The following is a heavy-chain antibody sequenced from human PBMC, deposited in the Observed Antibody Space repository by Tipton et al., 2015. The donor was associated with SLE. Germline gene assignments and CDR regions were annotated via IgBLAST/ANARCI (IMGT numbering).Heavy chain of an antibody. D-gene: IGHD4-17*01. CDR1: GFTFSTHA. J-gene: IGHJ4*02. CDR3: ARDLDYGVADY. Sequence: GSLRLSCAASGFTFSTHAMTWVRQVPGKGLEWVSVISGSGGNTYYADSVKGRFTISRDNAKNSLYLQMNSLRAEDTAVYYCARDLDYGVADYWGQGTLVTVSS. CDR2: ISGSGGNT. V-gene: IGHV3-23*01.